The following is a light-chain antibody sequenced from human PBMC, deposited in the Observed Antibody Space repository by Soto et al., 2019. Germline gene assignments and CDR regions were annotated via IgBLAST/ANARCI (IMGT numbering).Light chain of an antibody. Sequence: EIVLTQSPATLSLSPGERATLSCRASQSVSSYLAWYQQKPGQAPRLLIYDASNRATGIPARFSGSGSGTDFTLTIRSLEPEDFAVYYCQQRSNWPPLTFGGGPKVEI. J-gene: IGKJ4*02. CDR3: QQRSNWPPLT. CDR2: DAS. CDR1: QSVSSY. V-gene: IGKV3-11*01.